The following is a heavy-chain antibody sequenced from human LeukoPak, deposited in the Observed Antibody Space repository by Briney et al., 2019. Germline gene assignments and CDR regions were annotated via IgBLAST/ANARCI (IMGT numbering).Heavy chain of an antibody. V-gene: IGHV3-23*01. CDR2: ISGSGGRT. D-gene: IGHD6-19*01. Sequence: QPGGSLRLSCAASGLTFGSYAMSWVRQAHGKGLEWVSAISGSGGRTYYADSVKGRYTISRDNSKNTLYLQVNSLRAEDTAVYYCAKDLWLEAYYFDYWGQGTLVSVSS. J-gene: IGHJ4*02. CDR3: AKDLWLEAYYFDY. CDR1: GLTFGSYA.